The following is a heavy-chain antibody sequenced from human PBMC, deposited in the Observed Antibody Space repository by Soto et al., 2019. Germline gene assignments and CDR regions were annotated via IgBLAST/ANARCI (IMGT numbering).Heavy chain of an antibody. V-gene: IGHV4-34*01. Sequence: PSETLSLTCAVSGGSFSGYYWTWIRQPPGKGLEWIGEINHSGDTNYNPSLKSRFTIAVDTSKNQFSLKLSSVTAADTAVYYCASGLSDNGSWYKWLDPWGQGTLVPVSS. CDR1: GGSFSGYY. J-gene: IGHJ5*01. CDR2: INHSGDT. D-gene: IGHD6-13*01. CDR3: ASGLSDNGSWYKWLDP.